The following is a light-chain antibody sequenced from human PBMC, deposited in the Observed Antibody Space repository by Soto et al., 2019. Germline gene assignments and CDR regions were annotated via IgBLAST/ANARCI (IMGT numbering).Light chain of an antibody. CDR3: CSYAGSYTFDV. V-gene: IGLV2-11*01. Sequence: QSVLTQPRSGSGSPGQSVTISCTGTSSDVGGYNYVSWYQQHPGKAPKLMIYDVSKRPSGVPDRFSGYKSGNTASLTISGLQAEDEADYYCCSYAGSYTFDVFGTGTKLTVL. J-gene: IGLJ1*01. CDR2: DVS. CDR1: SSDVGGYNY.